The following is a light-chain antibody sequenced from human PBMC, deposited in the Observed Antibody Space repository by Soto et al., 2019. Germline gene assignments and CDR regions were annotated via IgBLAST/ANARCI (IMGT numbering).Light chain of an antibody. CDR3: QQYGSSPRT. CDR1: QILSSNY. V-gene: IGKV3-20*01. J-gene: IGKJ1*01. CDR2: GES. Sequence: EIVLTQSPGTLSLSPGEGATLSCMASQILSSNYLAWYKQKPGQAPRLIIYGESRRATGIPDRFSGSGSGTEFTLTISRLEPEDFEVYYCQQYGSSPRTFGQGTKVDIK.